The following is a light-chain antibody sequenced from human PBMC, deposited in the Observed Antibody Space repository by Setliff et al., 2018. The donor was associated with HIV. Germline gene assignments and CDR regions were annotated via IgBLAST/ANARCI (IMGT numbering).Light chain of an antibody. V-gene: IGLV1-47*01. J-gene: IGLJ1*01. Sequence: QSVLTQPPSASGTPGQRVTISCSGSSSNIGRNYVYWYQQLPGTTPKLLIYRNNQRPSEVPDRFSGSKSGTSASLAISGLRSEDEADYYCAAWDNSLSGSYVFATGTKATVL. CDR3: AAWDNSLSGSYV. CDR1: SSNIGRNY. CDR2: RNN.